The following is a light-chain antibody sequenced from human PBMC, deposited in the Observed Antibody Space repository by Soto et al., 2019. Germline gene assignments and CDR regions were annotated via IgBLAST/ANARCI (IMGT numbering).Light chain of an antibody. Sequence: SSELTQPPSVSVSPGQTASITCSGDKLGEKYASWYQQKPGQSPVLVIYQDRKRPSGIPDRFSGSNSGNTATLTISGTQAMDEADYYCQAWDSSTVVFGGGTKLTVL. J-gene: IGLJ2*01. CDR3: QAWDSSTVV. V-gene: IGLV3-1*01. CDR1: KLGEKY. CDR2: QDR.